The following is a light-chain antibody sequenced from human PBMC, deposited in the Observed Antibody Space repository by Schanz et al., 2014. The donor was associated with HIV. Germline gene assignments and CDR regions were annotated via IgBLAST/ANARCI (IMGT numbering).Light chain of an antibody. Sequence: QSVLTQSPSASASLGASVKLTCTLSSGHSTYVIAWHQQQPGKGPRFLMKVNSDVGHTKGDGIPDRFSGSSSGAERYLTISSLQSEDEADYYCQTWGTGIQVFGGGTKLTVL. CDR1: SGHSTYV. V-gene: IGLV4-69*02. CDR2: VNSDVGH. J-gene: IGLJ3*02. CDR3: QTWGTGIQV.